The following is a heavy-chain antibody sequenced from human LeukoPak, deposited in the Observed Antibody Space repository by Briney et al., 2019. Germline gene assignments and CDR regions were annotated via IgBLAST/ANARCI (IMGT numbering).Heavy chain of an antibody. CDR2: IIPIFGTA. J-gene: IGHJ4*02. V-gene: IGHV1-69*13. Sequence: SVKVSCKASGGTFSSYAISWVRQAPGQGLEWMGRIIPIFGTANYAQKFQGRVTITADESTSTAYMELSSLTSEDTAVYYCARDGRGWGGYYNVMYDSWGQGTLVTVSS. CDR3: ARDGRGWGGYYNVMYDS. D-gene: IGHD3-10*01. CDR1: GGTFSSYA.